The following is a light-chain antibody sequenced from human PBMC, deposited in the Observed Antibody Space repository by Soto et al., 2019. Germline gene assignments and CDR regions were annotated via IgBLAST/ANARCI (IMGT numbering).Light chain of an antibody. J-gene: IGKJ4*01. Sequence: DIVLTQSPATLSLSPGERATLSCRASQSVSRYLAWYQQKPGQAPRLLIYDASNRATGIPARFSGSRSGTDFTVTISRLETEDFAGYYCQQRSDWPSTFGGGTKVEI. CDR3: QQRSDWPST. CDR2: DAS. V-gene: IGKV3-11*01. CDR1: QSVSRY.